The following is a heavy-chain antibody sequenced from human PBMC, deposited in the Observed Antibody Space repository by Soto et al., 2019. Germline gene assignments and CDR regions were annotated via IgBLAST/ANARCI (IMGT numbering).Heavy chain of an antibody. J-gene: IGHJ5*02. V-gene: IGHV3-53*01. CDR2: IYSGGTA. CDR3: AREDDRLNGWFDP. D-gene: IGHD3-9*01. CDR1: GFSVRSSY. Sequence: GGSLRLSCAASGFSVRSSYMSWVRQPPGKGLEWLSVIYSGGTAKYADSVKGQFTISRDKTKNTLYLQMNNLGAEDTAVYYCAREDDRLNGWFDPWGQGTPVTVSS.